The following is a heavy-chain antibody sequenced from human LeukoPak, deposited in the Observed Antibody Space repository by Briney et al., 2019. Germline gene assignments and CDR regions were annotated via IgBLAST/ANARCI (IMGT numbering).Heavy chain of an antibody. CDR3: ARGYGSGSYIWFDP. D-gene: IGHD3-10*01. J-gene: IGHJ5*02. V-gene: IGHV4-34*01. CDR2: INHSGST. CDR1: GGSFSDYY. Sequence: SETLSLTCAAYGGSFSDYYWSWIRQPPGKGLEWIGEINHSGSTNSNPSLKSRVTISVDTSKNQFSLKLSSVTAADTAVYYCARGYGSGSYIWFDPWSQGTLVTVSS.